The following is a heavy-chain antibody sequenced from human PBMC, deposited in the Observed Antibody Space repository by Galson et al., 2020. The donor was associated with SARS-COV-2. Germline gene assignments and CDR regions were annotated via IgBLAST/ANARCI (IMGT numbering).Heavy chain of an antibody. V-gene: IGHV4-39*07. CDR2: IYYSGST. CDR1: GGSISSSSYY. J-gene: IGHJ4*02. CDR3: ARLLWFGEVVGSNFDY. Sequence: SETLSLTCTVSGGSISSSSYYWGWHRQPPGKGLEWVGSIYYSGSTYYNPSLKSRVTISVDTSKNQFSLKLSAVTAADTGVYCCARLLWFGEVVGSNFDYGGQGTLVTVSS. D-gene: IGHD3-10*01.